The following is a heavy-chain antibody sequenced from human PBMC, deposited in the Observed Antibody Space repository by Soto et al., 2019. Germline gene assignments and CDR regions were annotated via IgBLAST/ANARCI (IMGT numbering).Heavy chain of an antibody. V-gene: IGHV3-11*01. J-gene: IGHJ4*02. CDR2: ISSSGNTV. CDR3: ARDSRVYYGSGSSVDG. D-gene: IGHD3-10*01. CDR1: GFTFSDYY. Sequence: PGGSLRLSCAASGFTFSDYYMSWTRQAPGKGLEWVSYISSSGNTVYYADSVEGRFTISRDNAQNSLYLQMNSLRAEDTAVYYCARDSRVYYGSGSSVDGWGQGTLVTVSS.